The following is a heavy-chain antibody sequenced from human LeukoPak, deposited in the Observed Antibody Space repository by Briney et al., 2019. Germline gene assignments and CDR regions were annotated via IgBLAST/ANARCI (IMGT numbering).Heavy chain of an antibody. Sequence: PSETLSLTCSVSGGPITSYYWTWIRQPPGEGLEWIGYVYYSGSTNYNPSLKSRLTISVDTSKNHFSLKLSSVTAADTAVYYCASLYGSGSYSNFDYWGQGTLVTVSS. D-gene: IGHD3-10*01. CDR3: ASLYGSGSYSNFDY. J-gene: IGHJ4*02. V-gene: IGHV4-59*01. CDR2: VYYSGST. CDR1: GGPITSYY.